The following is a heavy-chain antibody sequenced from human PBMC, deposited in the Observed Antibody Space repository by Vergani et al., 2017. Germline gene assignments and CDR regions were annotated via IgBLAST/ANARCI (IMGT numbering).Heavy chain of an antibody. D-gene: IGHD3-22*01. CDR3: ARVAYHSPDYYYDSSGYRY. V-gene: IGHV1-69*01. Sequence: QVQLVQSGAEVKKPASSVKVSCKASGGTFSSYAISWVRQAPGQGLEWVGGIIPIFGTANYAQKFQGRVTIAADESTSTAYMELSGLRSEDTAVYYWARVAYHSPDYYYDSSGYRYWGQGTLVTVSS. CDR2: IIPIFGTA. J-gene: IGHJ4*02. CDR1: GGTFSSYA.